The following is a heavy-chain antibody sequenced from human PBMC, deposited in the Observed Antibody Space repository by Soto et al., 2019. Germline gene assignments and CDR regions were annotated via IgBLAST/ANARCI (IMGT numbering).Heavy chain of an antibody. CDR3: ARGDK. CDR1: GFTFSSNW. D-gene: IGHD3-9*01. J-gene: IGHJ4*02. CDR2: IKQDGSDK. Sequence: GGSLRLSCAASGFTFSSNWMSWVRQAPGKGLEWVANIKQDGSDKYYVDSVKGRFTISRDNAKNSLYLQMNSLRAEDTAVYYCARGDKWVQGTLVTVSS. V-gene: IGHV3-7*01.